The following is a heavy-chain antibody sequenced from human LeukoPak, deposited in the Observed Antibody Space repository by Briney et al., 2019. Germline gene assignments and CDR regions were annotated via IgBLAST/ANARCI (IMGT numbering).Heavy chain of an antibody. CDR2: IDKGGST. CDR3: ARHSPPPRTRIFGVVISPCWFDP. D-gene: IGHD3-3*01. CDR1: GGSISSSRYY. V-gene: IGHV4-39*01. J-gene: IGHJ5*02. Sequence: YPSGTLSLTCSVSGGSISSSRYYWGWIRQPPGKGLEWIGSIDKGGSTYYNPSLKSRVTISVDTSKNQFSLKLSSVTAADTAVYYCARHSPPPRTRIFGVVISPCWFDPWGQGTLVTVSS.